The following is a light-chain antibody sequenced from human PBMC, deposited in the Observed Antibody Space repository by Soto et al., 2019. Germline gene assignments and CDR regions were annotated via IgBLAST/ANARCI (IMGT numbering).Light chain of an antibody. CDR2: GAS. V-gene: IGKV3-15*01. CDR3: QQYNNWPPN. CDR1: QSVSSN. J-gene: IGKJ5*01. Sequence: EIVMTQSPATLSVSPGERATLSCRASQSVSSNLAWYQQKPGQAPRLLIYGASTRATGIPARFSGSGSGTEFTLTISSLQSKDFAVYYCQQYNNWPPNFGQGTQLEI.